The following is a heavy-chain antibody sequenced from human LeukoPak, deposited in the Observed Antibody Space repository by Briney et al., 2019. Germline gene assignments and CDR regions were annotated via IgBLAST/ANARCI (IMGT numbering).Heavy chain of an antibody. V-gene: IGHV3-43*01. D-gene: IGHD4-11*01. Sequence: GGSLRLSCAASGFTFDDYTMHWVRQAPGKGLEWVSLISWDGGSTYYADSVKGRFTISRDNSKNSLYLQMNSLRTEDTALYYCAKGLDFYSNYYYYYGMDVWGQGTTVTVSS. J-gene: IGHJ6*02. CDR3: AKGLDFYSNYYYYYGMDV. CDR2: ISWDGGST. CDR1: GFTFDDYT.